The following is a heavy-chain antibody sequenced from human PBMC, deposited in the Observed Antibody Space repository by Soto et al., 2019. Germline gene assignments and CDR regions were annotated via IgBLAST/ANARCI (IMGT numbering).Heavy chain of an antibody. J-gene: IGHJ2*01. D-gene: IGHD3-16*01. V-gene: IGHV3-74*01. CDR2: INGDGSST. Sequence: EVQLVESGGRLVQPGGSLRLSCAASGFTLSSYGMHWVRQAPGKGLVWVSRINGDGSSTSYADSVKGRFTISRDNAKNTLYLQMNSRIVDDTAVYYCARAGGGLDLWGRGTLVTVSS. CDR1: GFTLSSYG. CDR3: ARAGGGLDL.